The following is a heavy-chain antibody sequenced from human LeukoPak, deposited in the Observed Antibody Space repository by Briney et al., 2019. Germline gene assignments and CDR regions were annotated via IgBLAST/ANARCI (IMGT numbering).Heavy chain of an antibody. CDR2: IHGGGST. Sequence: GGSLRLSCAASRFTVSSNYMSWVRQAPGKGLEWVSVIHGGGSTYYADSVKGRFTISRDNPKNTLYLQMNSLRAEDTAVYYCARSYYDSSGYYPGAFDIWGQGTMVTVSS. D-gene: IGHD3-22*01. CDR1: RFTVSSNY. J-gene: IGHJ3*02. V-gene: IGHV3-66*02. CDR3: ARSYYDSSGYYPGAFDI.